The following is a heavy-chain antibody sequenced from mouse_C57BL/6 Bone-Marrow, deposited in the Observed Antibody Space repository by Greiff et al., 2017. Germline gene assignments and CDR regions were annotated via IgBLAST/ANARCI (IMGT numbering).Heavy chain of an antibody. CDR3: ARRIYDGYYVWYFDV. D-gene: IGHD2-3*01. V-gene: IGHV5-6*01. J-gene: IGHJ1*03. CDR1: GFTFSSYG. CDR2: ISSGGSYT. Sequence: EVQGVESGGDLVKPGGSLKLSCAASGFTFSSYGMSWVRQTPDKRLEWVATISSGGSYTYYPDSVKGRFTISRDNAKNTLYLQMSSLKSEDTAMYYCARRIYDGYYVWYFDVWGTGTTVTVSS.